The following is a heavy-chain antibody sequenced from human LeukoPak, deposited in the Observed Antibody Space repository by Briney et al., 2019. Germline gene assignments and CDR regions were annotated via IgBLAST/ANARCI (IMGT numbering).Heavy chain of an antibody. CDR2: ITSSSGYI. D-gene: IGHD4-23*01. V-gene: IGHV3-21*01. CDR3: ARDANYAGNSGSLDY. J-gene: IGHJ4*02. Sequence: KSGGSLRLSCAASGFTFSSFTMNWVRQAPGKGLEWVSVITSSSGYIYYADSVKGRFTISRDNAKNSLYLQMNSLRAEDTAVYYCARDANYAGNSGSLDYWGQGTLVTVSS. CDR1: GFTFSSFT.